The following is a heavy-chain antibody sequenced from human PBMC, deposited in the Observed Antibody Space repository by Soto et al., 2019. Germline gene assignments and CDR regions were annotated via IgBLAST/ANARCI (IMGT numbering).Heavy chain of an antibody. CDR1: GFTFSNYA. D-gene: IGHD3-9*01. J-gene: IGHJ4*02. CDR3: AKPYYEILTGYSPFDS. V-gene: IGHV3-23*01. CDR2: ISGCGGST. Sequence: EVHLLESGGGFVHPGGSLRLSCAASGFTFSNYAMSWVRQAPGRGLEWVSAISGCGGSTYYSDSVKGRFTISRDNSKNTLSLQVNSLNAEDTALYYCAKPYYEILTGYSPFDSWGQGTLVTVSS.